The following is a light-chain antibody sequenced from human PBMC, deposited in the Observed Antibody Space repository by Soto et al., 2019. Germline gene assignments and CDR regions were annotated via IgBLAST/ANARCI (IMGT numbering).Light chain of an antibody. CDR1: QSISSY. CDR3: QQSYSTPWT. CDR2: AAS. Sequence: DIQMTQSPSSLSASVGDRVTITCRASQSISSYLNWYQQKPGKAPKLLIYAASSLHSGVPSRFSGSGSGTDFTLTISSLQPEDFATYYFQQSYSTPWTFGQGTKVEIK. V-gene: IGKV1-39*01. J-gene: IGKJ1*01.